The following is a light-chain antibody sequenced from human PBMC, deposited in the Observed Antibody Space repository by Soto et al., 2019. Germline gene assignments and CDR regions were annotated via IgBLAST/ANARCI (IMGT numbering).Light chain of an antibody. Sequence: DIQITQSPSSLSASVGDRVTITCRASQSISSYLNWYQQKPGKAPKLLIYAASSLQSGVPSRFSGSGSGTDFTLTISSLQPEDFATYYCQQSYSTPWTFGQGTKEEIK. V-gene: IGKV1-39*01. CDR2: AAS. CDR1: QSISSY. CDR3: QQSYSTPWT. J-gene: IGKJ1*01.